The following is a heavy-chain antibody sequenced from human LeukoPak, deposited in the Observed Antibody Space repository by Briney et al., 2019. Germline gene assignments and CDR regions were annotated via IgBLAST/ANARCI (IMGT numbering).Heavy chain of an antibody. CDR2: ISGSGDST. V-gene: IGHV3-23*01. J-gene: IGHJ4*02. Sequence: VQPGGSLRLSCGASGFTFSSHAMTWVRQAPGKGLEWVSGISGSGDSTYYADSVKGRFTISRDNSKNTLYLQMNSLRAEDTAVYYCARDPSSGLSPLNYFDYWGQGTLVTVSS. D-gene: IGHD6-19*01. CDR1: GFTFSSHA. CDR3: ARDPSSGLSPLNYFDY.